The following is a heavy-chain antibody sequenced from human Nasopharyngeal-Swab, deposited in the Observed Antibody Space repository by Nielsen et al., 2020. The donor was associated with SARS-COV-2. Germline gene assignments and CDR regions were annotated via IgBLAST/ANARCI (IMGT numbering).Heavy chain of an antibody. V-gene: IGHV3-11*01. D-gene: IGHD6-19*01. J-gene: IGHJ4*02. CDR1: GFTFSDYY. CDR2: ISSSGSTI. Sequence: GESLKISCAASGFTFSDYYMSWIRQAPGKGLEWVSYISSSGSTIYYADSVKGRFTISRDNAKNSLYLQMNSLRAEDTAVYYCATKSSGWFGVDFWGQGTLVTVSS. CDR3: ATKSSGWFGVDF.